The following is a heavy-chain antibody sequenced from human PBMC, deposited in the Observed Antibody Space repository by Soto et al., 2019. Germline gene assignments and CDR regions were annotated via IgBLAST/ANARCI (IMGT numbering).Heavy chain of an antibody. CDR1: GGTFSSYA. D-gene: IGHD2-2*01. CDR2: IIPIFGTA. J-gene: IGHJ6*02. CDR3: ASDIVVVPAAPYYYYGMDV. Sequence: SSVKVSCKASGGTFSSYAISWVRQAPGQGREWMGGIIPIFGTANYAQKFQGRVTITADESTSTAYMELSSLRSEDTAVYYCASDIVVVPAAPYYYYGMDVWGQGTTVTVSS. V-gene: IGHV1-69*13.